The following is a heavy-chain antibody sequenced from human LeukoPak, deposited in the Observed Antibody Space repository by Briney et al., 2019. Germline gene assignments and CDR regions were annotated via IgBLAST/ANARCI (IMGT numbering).Heavy chain of an antibody. CDR2: MNPNSGNT. Sequence: EASVKVSCKASGYTFTSYDINWVRQATGQGLEWMGWMNPNSGNTGYAQKFQGRVTMTRNTSISTAYMELSSLRSEDTAVYYCARGGNYYDSSGSGLFDPWGQGTLVTVSS. J-gene: IGHJ5*02. CDR1: GYTFTSYD. V-gene: IGHV1-8*01. D-gene: IGHD3-22*01. CDR3: ARGGNYYDSSGSGLFDP.